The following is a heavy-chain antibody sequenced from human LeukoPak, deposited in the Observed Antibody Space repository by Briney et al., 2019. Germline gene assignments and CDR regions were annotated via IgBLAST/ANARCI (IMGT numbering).Heavy chain of an antibody. CDR2: ISGDGSST. V-gene: IGHV3-74*01. CDR3: TRDYAFDI. J-gene: IGHJ3*02. CDR1: GFTFSNYW. Sequence: GGSLRLSCAASGFTFSNYWMHWVRQAPGKGLVWVSRISGDGSSTAYADSVKGRFTISRDNAKNTLYLQMNSLRAEDTAVYYCTRDYAFDIWGQGTMVTVSS.